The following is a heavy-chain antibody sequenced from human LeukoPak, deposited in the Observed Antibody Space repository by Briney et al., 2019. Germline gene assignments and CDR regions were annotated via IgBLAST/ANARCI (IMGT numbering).Heavy chain of an antibody. Sequence: GGSLRLSCAASGFTFRSYSMKWVRQAPGKVLEWVSSISSSSSYISYADAVKDRFTISRDNANNSLYLQMNSLRAEDTAVYYCARDRGYAYFDYWGQGTLVTVSS. J-gene: IGHJ4*02. D-gene: IGHD2-15*01. CDR2: ISSSSSYI. CDR1: GFTFRSYS. V-gene: IGHV3-21*01. CDR3: ARDRGYAYFDY.